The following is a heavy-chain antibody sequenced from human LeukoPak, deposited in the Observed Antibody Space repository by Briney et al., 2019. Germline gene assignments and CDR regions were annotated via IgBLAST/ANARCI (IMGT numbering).Heavy chain of an antibody. CDR2: IIPIFGSA. J-gene: IGHJ4*02. CDR3: RRCGGDCYYPFDY. D-gene: IGHD2-21*02. V-gene: IGHV1-69*13. Sequence: ASVKVSCKASGGTFISYAISWVRQAPGQGLEWMGGIIPIFGSANYAQKFQGRVTITSDESTSTAYMELSSLRSEDTAVYCCRRCGGDCYYPFDYWGQGTLVTVSS. CDR1: GGTFISYA.